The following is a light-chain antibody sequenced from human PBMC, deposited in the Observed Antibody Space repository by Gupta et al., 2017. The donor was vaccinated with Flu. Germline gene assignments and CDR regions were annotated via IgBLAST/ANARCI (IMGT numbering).Light chain of an antibody. Sequence: QSVLTHPPSASGTPGQRVTISCSGSSPNIGSNTVNWYQQLPGTAPKLLIYSNNQRPSGVPDRFSGSKSGTSASLAISGLQSEDEADYYCAAWDDSLNGVVFGGGTKLTVL. CDR3: AAWDDSLNGVV. J-gene: IGLJ2*01. CDR1: SPNIGSNT. V-gene: IGLV1-44*01. CDR2: SNN.